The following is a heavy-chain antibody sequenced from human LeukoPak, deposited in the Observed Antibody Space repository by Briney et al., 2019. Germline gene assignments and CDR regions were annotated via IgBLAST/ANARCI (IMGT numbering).Heavy chain of an antibody. CDR2: INHSGST. J-gene: IGHJ4*02. CDR3: ARGGWELPEGSLDY. Sequence: SETLSLTCAVYGGSFSGYYWSWIRQPPGKGLEWIGEINHSGSTNYNPSLKSRVVISVDASKNQFSLKLSSVTAADTAVYYCARGGWELPEGSLDYWGQGTQVTVSS. D-gene: IGHD1-26*01. V-gene: IGHV4-34*01. CDR1: GGSFSGYY.